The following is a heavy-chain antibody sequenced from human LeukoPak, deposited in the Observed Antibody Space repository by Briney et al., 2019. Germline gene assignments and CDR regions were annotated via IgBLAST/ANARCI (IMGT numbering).Heavy chain of an antibody. CDR1: GYSFTSYW. Sequence: GESLKISCKGSGYSFTSYWIGWVRQMPGKGLEWMGIIYPGDSDTRYSPSFQGQVTISADKSISIAYLQWSRLKASDTAMYYCARHPGSSGWSYDYWGQGTLVTVSS. CDR2: IYPGDSDT. J-gene: IGHJ4*02. CDR3: ARHPGSSGWSYDY. D-gene: IGHD6-19*01. V-gene: IGHV5-51*01.